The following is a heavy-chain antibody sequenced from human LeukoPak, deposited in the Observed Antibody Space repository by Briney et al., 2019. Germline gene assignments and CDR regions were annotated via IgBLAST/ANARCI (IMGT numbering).Heavy chain of an antibody. CDR1: GFTFSSYE. CDR2: ISSSGRTI. Sequence: GGSLRLSCAASGFTFSSYEMNWVRQAPGKGLEWVSYISSSGRTIYYADSVEGRFTMSRDNAKNSLYLQMNSLRAEDTAVYYCARDTVWGSYRTIFDFWGQGALVTVSS. J-gene: IGHJ4*02. V-gene: IGHV3-48*03. D-gene: IGHD3-16*02. CDR3: ARDTVWGSYRTIFDF.